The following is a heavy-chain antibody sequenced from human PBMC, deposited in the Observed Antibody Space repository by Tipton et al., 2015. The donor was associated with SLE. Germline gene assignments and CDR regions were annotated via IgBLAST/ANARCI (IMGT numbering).Heavy chain of an antibody. CDR3: ARGPYSREWYEAYVSWFDP. J-gene: IGHJ5*02. Sequence: PGLVKPSETLSLTCTVSGDSISRYWWTWIRQPPGKGLEWIGNMHYKGSTNYRPSLKSRVSMSVDTSRNSFSLKLSSVTAADTAMYYCARGPYSREWYEAYVSWFDPWGQGTLVTVSS. CDR2: MHYKGST. V-gene: IGHV4-59*12. CDR1: GDSISRYW. D-gene: IGHD6-19*01.